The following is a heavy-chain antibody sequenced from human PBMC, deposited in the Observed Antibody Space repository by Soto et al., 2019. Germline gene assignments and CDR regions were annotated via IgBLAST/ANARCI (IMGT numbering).Heavy chain of an antibody. CDR3: ARQTPGIAAAGFDY. CDR2: IIPIFGTA. CDR1: GGTFSSYA. D-gene: IGHD6-13*01. J-gene: IGHJ4*02. V-gene: IGHV1-69*01. Sequence: QVQLVQSGAEVKKPGSSVKVSCKASGGTFSSYAISWVRQAPGQGLEWMGGIIPIFGTANYAKKFQGRVTNTADEPTSKDYMELSSLRSEDTAVYYCARQTPGIAAAGFDYWGQGTLVTVSS.